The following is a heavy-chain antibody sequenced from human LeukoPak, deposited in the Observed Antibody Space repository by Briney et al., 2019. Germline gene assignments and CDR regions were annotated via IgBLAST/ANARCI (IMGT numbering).Heavy chain of an antibody. CDR3: AITMVRGVIIFKGNFDY. CDR1: GFTFSSYE. CDR2: ISSSGSTI. V-gene: IGHV3-48*03. J-gene: IGHJ4*02. D-gene: IGHD3-10*01. Sequence: PGGSLRLSCAASGFTFSSYEMNWVRQAPGKGLEWVSYISSSGSTIYYADSVKGRFTIPRDNAKNSLYLQMNSLRAEDTAVYYCAITMVRGVIIFKGNFDYWGQGTLVTVSS.